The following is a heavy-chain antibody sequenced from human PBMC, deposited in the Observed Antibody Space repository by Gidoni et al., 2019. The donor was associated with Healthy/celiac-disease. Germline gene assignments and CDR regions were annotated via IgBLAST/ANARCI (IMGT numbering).Heavy chain of an antibody. CDR3: VSPNRFDY. V-gene: IGHV3-7*01. D-gene: IGHD7-27*01. Sequence: EVQLVESGGGLVQPGGSLRLSCAAYGFTCSSYWMSWVRQAPGKGLEWVANIKQDGSEKYYVDSVKGRFTISRDNAKNSLYLQMNSLRAEDTAVYYCVSPNRFDYWGQGTLVTVSS. CDR1: GFTCSSYW. J-gene: IGHJ4*02. CDR2: IKQDGSEK.